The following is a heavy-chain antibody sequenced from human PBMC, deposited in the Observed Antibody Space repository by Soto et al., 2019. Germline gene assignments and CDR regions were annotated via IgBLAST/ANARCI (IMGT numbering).Heavy chain of an antibody. CDR1: GGSISSGGYY. CDR2: IYYSGST. D-gene: IGHD2-21*02. V-gene: IGHV4-31*03. J-gene: IGHJ6*02. Sequence: SETLSLTCTVSGGSISSGGYYWSWIRQHPGKGLEWIGYIYYSGSTYYNPSLKSRVTISVDTSKNQFSLKLSSVTAADTAVYHCARLRLPPSYGMDVWGHGTTVTVSS. CDR3: ARLRLPPSYGMDV.